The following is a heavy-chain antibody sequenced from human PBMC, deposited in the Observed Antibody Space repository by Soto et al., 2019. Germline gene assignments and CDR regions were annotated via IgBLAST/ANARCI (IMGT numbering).Heavy chain of an antibody. CDR2: ISGSGGST. J-gene: IGHJ4*02. Sequence: GGSLRLSCAASGFPFSSYAMSWVRQAPGKGLEWVSAISGSGGSTYYADSVKGRFTISRDNSKNTLCLQMNSLRAEDTAVYYCAKDVGLLWFGEFPFDYWGQGTLVTVSS. CDR1: GFPFSSYA. D-gene: IGHD3-10*01. V-gene: IGHV3-23*01. CDR3: AKDVGLLWFGEFPFDY.